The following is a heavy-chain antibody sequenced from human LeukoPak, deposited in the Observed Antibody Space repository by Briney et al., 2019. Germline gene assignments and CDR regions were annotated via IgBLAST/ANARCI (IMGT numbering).Heavy chain of an antibody. CDR3: ARDYYDSYDLWSGPLDY. V-gene: IGHV1-69*01. D-gene: IGHD3-3*01. CDR1: GGTFSSYA. J-gene: IGHJ4*02. CDR2: IIPIFGTA. Sequence: SVKVSCKASGGTFSSYAISWVRQAPGQGLEWMGGIIPIFGTANYAQKFQGRVTITADESTSTAYMELSSLRSEDTAVYYCARDYYDSYDLWSGPLDYWGQGTLVTVSS.